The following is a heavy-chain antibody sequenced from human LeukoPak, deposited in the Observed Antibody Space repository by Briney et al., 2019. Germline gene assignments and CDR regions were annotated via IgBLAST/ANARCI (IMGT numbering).Heavy chain of an antibody. CDR1: GGTFSSYA. Sequence: ASVKVSCKAFGGTFSSYAISWVRQAPGQGLEWMGGIIPIFGTANYAQKFQGRVTITADESTSTAYMELSSLRSEDTAVYYCARISVYCSNTSCYDYWGQGTLVTVSS. CDR3: ARISVYCSNTSCYDY. V-gene: IGHV1-69*13. J-gene: IGHJ4*02. CDR2: IIPIFGTA. D-gene: IGHD2-2*01.